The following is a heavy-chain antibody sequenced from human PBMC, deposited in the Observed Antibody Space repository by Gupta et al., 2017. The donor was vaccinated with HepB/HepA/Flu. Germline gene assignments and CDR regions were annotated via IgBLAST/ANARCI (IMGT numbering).Heavy chain of an antibody. CDR1: GGSISSSSYY. CDR3: ARAPAGDEWEQGIFVDI. Sequence: QLQLQESGPGLVKPSETLSLTCTVSGGSISSSSYYWGWIRQPPGKGLEWIGSIYYSGSTYYNPSLKSRVTISVDTSKNQFSLKLSSVTAADTAVYYCARAPAGDEWEQGIFVDIWGQGTMVTVSS. CDR2: IYYSGST. V-gene: IGHV4-39*01. D-gene: IGHD1-26*01. J-gene: IGHJ3*02.